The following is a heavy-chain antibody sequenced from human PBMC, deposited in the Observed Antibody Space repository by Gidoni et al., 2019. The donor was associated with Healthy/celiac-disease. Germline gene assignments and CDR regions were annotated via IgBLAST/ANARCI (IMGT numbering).Heavy chain of an antibody. J-gene: IGHJ4*02. CDR2: LYSGGST. Sequence: EVQLVESGGGLVQPGGSLRLSCAAPGITVSSNYMSWVRQDPGKGLEWVSVLYSGGSTYYADSVKGRFTISRDNSKNTLYLQMNSLRAEDTAVYYCARLMSSWKSDIDYWGQGTLVTVSS. CDR1: GITVSSNY. V-gene: IGHV3-66*02. D-gene: IGHD6-13*01. CDR3: ARLMSSWKSDIDY.